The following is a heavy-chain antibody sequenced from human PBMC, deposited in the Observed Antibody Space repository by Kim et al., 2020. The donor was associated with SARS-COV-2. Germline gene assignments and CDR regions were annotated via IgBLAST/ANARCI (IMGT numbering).Heavy chain of an antibody. CDR3: ATGPPYGSGYWFDP. V-gene: IGHV1-24*01. J-gene: IGHJ5*02. CDR2: FDPGDGET. D-gene: IGHD3-10*01. CDR1: GYTLTELS. Sequence: ASVKVSCQVSGYTLTELSMHWVRQAPGKGLEWMGGFDPGDGETNYAQKFQGRVTITEDTSPDTAYMELGSLRSDDTAVYYCATGPPYGSGYWFDPWGQGTLVTVSS.